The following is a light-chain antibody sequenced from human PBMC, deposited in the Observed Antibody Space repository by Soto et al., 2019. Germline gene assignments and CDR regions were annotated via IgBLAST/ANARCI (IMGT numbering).Light chain of an antibody. CDR2: EGS. J-gene: IGLJ2*01. CDR1: SSDVGSYNL. Sequence: QSALTQPASVSGSPGQSITISCTGTSSDVGSYNLVSWYQQHPGKAPKLMIYEGSKRPSGVSNRFSGSKSGYTASLTIPGLQAEDEADYYCCSYAGSSTVIFGGGTQLTVL. V-gene: IGLV2-23*01. CDR3: CSYAGSSTVI.